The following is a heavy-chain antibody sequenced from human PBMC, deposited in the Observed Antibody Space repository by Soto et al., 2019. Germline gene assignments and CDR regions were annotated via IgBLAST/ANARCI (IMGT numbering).Heavy chain of an antibody. J-gene: IGHJ4*02. V-gene: IGHV3-23*01. CDR2: IGGSGGNT. CDR3: ERVASDYINTADH. CDR1: GFIFNAYA. Sequence: EVQLLESGGGLVQPGGSLRLSCAASGFIFNAYAMTWVRQAPGKGLERVSAIGGSGGNTYYAASVKGRFTISRDNSKDAVDGEMNRLRFADTAVYFCERVASDYINTADHWGQGILVTVSS. D-gene: IGHD4-4*01.